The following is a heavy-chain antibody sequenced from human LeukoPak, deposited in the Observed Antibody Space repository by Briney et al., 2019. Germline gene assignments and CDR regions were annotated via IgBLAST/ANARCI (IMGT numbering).Heavy chain of an antibody. J-gene: IGHJ4*02. CDR1: GGSFSGYY. CDR2: INHSGST. CDR3: ARRSRGSGSYYPALDY. V-gene: IGHV4-34*01. Sequence: PSETLSLTCAVYGGSFSGYYWSWIRQPPGKGLEWIGEINHSGSTNYNPSLKSRVTISVDTSKNQFSLKLSSVTAADTAVYHCARRSRGSGSYYPALDYWGQGTLVTVSS. D-gene: IGHD3-10*01.